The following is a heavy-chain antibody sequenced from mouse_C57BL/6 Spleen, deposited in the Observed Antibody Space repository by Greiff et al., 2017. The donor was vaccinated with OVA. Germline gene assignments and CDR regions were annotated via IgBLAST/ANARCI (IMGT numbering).Heavy chain of an antibody. V-gene: IGHV3-6*01. Sequence: EVQLQQSGPGLVKPSQSLSLTCSVTGYSITSGYYWNWIRQFPGNKLEWMGYISYDGSNNYNPSLKNRISITRDTSKNQFFLKLNSVTTEDTATYYCARDLGIYYGSSRGFDYWGQGTTLTVSS. J-gene: IGHJ2*01. CDR2: ISYDGSN. D-gene: IGHD1-1*01. CDR1: GYSITSGYY. CDR3: ARDLGIYYGSSRGFDY.